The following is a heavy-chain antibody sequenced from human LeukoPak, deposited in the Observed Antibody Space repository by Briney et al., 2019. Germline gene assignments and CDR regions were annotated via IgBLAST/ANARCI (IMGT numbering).Heavy chain of an antibody. V-gene: IGHV3-7*03. Sequence: PGGSLRLSCAASGFTFSSYWMSWVRQAPGKGLEWVANIKQDGSEKYYVDSVKGRFTISRDNSKNTLYLQMNSLRAEDTAVYYCAKDGNPPIADHFDYWGQGTLVTVSS. CDR3: AKDGNPPIADHFDY. J-gene: IGHJ4*02. D-gene: IGHD6-13*01. CDR1: GFTFSSYW. CDR2: IKQDGSEK.